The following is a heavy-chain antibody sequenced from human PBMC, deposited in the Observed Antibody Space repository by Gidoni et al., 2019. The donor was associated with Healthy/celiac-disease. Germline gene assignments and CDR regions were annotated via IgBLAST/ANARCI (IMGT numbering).Heavy chain of an antibody. J-gene: IGHJ6*02. D-gene: IGHD2-2*01. CDR1: GGSFSGYY. V-gene: IGHV4-34*01. Sequence: QVQLQQWGAGLLKPSETLSLTCAVYGGSFSGYYWSWIRPPPGKGLEWIGEINHSGSTNYNPSLKSRVTISVDTSKNQFSLKLSSVTAADTAVYYCARLRLGYCSSTSCYRSSRYYYYGMDVWGQGTTVTVSS. CDR3: ARLRLGYCSSTSCYRSSRYYYYGMDV. CDR2: INHSGST.